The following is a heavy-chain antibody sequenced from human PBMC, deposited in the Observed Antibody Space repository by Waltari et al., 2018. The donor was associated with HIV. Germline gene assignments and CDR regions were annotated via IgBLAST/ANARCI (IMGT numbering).Heavy chain of an antibody. CDR1: GGSITSGSYY. CDR3: ARALDYYESGSFPWWFFDL. V-gene: IGHV4-61*02. CDR2: VHTRGNP. Sequence: QVQLQESGPGLVRPSQTLSLTCTVSGGSITSGSYYWSWIRQPAGKELEGIGRVHTRGNPDSNPPLRSRVTLSVDTSNNQCSLKLSSLTAADTAVYYCARALDYYESGSFPWWFFDLWGRGTLVTVSS. J-gene: IGHJ2*01. D-gene: IGHD3-10*01.